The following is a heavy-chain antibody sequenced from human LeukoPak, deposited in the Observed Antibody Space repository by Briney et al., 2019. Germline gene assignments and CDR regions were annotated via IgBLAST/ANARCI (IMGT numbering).Heavy chain of an antibody. CDR2: ISGSGGST. CDR3: AKDVVVRGVIITNYFDY. D-gene: IGHD3-10*01. V-gene: IGHV3-23*01. CDR1: RFTFNTYW. J-gene: IGHJ4*02. Sequence: GGSLRLSCAASRFTFNTYWMSWVRQAPGKGLEWVSAISGSGGSTYYADSVKGRFTISRDNSKNTLYLQMNSLRAEDTAVYYCAKDVVVRGVIITNYFDYWGQGTLVTVSS.